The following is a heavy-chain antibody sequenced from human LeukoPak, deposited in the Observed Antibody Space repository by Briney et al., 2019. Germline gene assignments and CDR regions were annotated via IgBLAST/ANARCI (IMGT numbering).Heavy chain of an antibody. CDR2: IYPGDSET. D-gene: IGHD1-26*01. V-gene: IGHV5-51*01. CDR3: ARLSGRDFDF. Sequence: GESLKISCKIGGYGFTTFWIGWVRLMSGEGLEWMGIIYPGDSETRYSPSFQGQVTMSVDKSISTAYLQWSSLKLSDTAMYYCARLSGRDFDFWGQGTLVTVSS. CDR1: GYGFTTFW. J-gene: IGHJ4*02.